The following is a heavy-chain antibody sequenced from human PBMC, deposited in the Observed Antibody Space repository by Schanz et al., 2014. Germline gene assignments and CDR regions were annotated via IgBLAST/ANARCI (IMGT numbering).Heavy chain of an antibody. CDR1: GYTFTTSA. Sequence: QVQLVQSGAEVKKPGASVRVSCKASGYTFTTSAMSWVRQAPGQGLEWVGWISVYTGNTKYGQKVQGRVTMTADTSTNTAYMELRSLRSDDTAVYYCARDAADFYDILTEEDYWGQGTLVTVSS. CDR3: ARDAADFYDILTEEDY. D-gene: IGHD3-9*01. J-gene: IGHJ4*02. V-gene: IGHV1-18*01. CDR2: ISVYTGNT.